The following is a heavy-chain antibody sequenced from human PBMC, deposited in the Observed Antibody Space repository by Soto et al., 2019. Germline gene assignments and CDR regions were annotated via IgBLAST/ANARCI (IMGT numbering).Heavy chain of an antibody. J-gene: IGHJ4*02. D-gene: IGHD3-22*01. CDR3: ARGGWGYYYDSSGYYVFDY. V-gene: IGHV3-30-3*01. CDR2: ISYDGSNK. CDR1: GFTFSSYA. Sequence: QVQLVESGGGVVQPGRSLRLSCAASGFTFSSYAMHWVRQAPGKGLEWVAVISYDGSNKYYADSVKGRFTISRDNSKNTLYLQMNSLRAEGTAVYYCARGGWGYYYDSSGYYVFDYWGQGTLVTVSS.